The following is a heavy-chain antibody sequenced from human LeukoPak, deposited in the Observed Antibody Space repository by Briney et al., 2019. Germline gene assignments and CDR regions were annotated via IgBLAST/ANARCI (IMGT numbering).Heavy chain of an antibody. D-gene: IGHD2-21*02. CDR2: IKSKVNGETT. V-gene: IGHV3-15*01. CDR3: TICSGDCYSNY. Sequence: GESLKISCAASGFIFSNAWMTWVRQAPGKGLEWVGRIKSKVNGETTDYAAPVKGRFTISRDDSKNTFYLQMNSLKIEDTAVYYCTICSGDCYSNYWGQGTLVTVSS. J-gene: IGHJ4*02. CDR1: GFIFSNAW.